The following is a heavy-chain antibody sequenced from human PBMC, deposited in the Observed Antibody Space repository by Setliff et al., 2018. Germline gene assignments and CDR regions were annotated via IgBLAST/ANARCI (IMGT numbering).Heavy chain of an antibody. CDR1: GDSISSRPFY. Sequence: LSLTCTVSGDSISSRPFYWGWFRQPAGKELEWIGQIYTSWSTIYNPSLKSRVTILLDTSKNQFSLTLTSVTAADTAVYYCARMSGFQYIDVWDKGTTVTVSS. CDR2: IYTSWST. D-gene: IGHD3-3*01. J-gene: IGHJ6*03. CDR3: ARMSGFQYIDV. V-gene: IGHV4-61*09.